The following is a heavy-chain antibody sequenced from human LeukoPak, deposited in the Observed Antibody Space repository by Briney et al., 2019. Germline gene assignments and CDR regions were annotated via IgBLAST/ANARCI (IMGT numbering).Heavy chain of an antibody. V-gene: IGHV3-21*01. CDR1: GFTFSSYS. CDR3: ARERYGYSSGWDDGGNFDY. D-gene: IGHD6-19*01. J-gene: IGHJ4*02. CDR2: ISSSSSYI. Sequence: GGSLRLSCAASGFTFSSYSMNWVRQAPGKGLEWVSSISSSSSYIYYADSVKGRFTISRDNAKNSLYLQMNSLRAEDTAVYYCARERYGYSSGWDDGGNFDYWGQGTLVTVSS.